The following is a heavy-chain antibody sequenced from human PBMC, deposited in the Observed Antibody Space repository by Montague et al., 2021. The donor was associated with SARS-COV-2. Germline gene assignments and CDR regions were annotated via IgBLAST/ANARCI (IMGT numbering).Heavy chain of an antibody. V-gene: IGHV4-39*07. J-gene: IGHJ4*02. Sequence: SETLSLTCTVSGDSISHSSYYWGWIRQPPGKGLEWIGSIYYSGSTYYNPSLKSRVTISVDTSKNQVSLKLNSVTAADTAVYYCARVRQWLLPFDYWGQGTLVTVSS. D-gene: IGHD6-19*01. CDR1: GDSISHSSYY. CDR3: ARVRQWLLPFDY. CDR2: IYYSGST.